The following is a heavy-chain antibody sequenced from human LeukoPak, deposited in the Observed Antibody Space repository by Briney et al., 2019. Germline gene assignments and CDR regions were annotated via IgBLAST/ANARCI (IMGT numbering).Heavy chain of an antibody. D-gene: IGHD4-17*01. Sequence: ASVKVSCKASGYTFTSYGISWVRQAPGQGLEWMGWISAYNGNTNYAQKLQGRVTMTTDTSTSTAYMELRSLRSDDTAVYYCARPAEVIDGDYDAFDIWGQGTMVTVSS. J-gene: IGHJ3*02. CDR1: GYTFTSYG. CDR2: ISAYNGNT. V-gene: IGHV1-18*01. CDR3: ARPAEVIDGDYDAFDI.